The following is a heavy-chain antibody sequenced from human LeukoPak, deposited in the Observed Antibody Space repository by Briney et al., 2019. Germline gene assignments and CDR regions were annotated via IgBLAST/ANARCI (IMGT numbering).Heavy chain of an antibody. CDR3: ARQPGYSSGWTPTYYYYGMDV. CDR2: IYYSGST. D-gene: IGHD6-19*01. J-gene: IGHJ6*02. CDR1: GGSISSSSYY. Sequence: PSETLSLTCTVSGGSISSSSYYWGWIRQPPGKGLEWIGSIYYSGSTYYNPSLKSRVTISVDTSKNQFSLKLSSVTAADTAVYYRARQPGYSSGWTPTYYYYGMDVWGQGTTVTVSS. V-gene: IGHV4-39*01.